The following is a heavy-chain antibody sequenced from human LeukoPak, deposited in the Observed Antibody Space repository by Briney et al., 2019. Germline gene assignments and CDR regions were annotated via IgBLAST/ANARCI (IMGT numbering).Heavy chain of an antibody. CDR3: AKAVGNY. D-gene: IGHD1-26*01. CDR1: GFTFSSYG. J-gene: IGHJ4*02. CDR2: ISYDGSNK. Sequence: GRSLRLSCAASGFTFSSYGMHRVRQAPGKGLEWVAVISYDGSNKYYADSVKGRFTISRDNSKNTLYLQMNSLRAEDTAVYYCAKAVGNYWGQGTLVTVSS. V-gene: IGHV3-30*18.